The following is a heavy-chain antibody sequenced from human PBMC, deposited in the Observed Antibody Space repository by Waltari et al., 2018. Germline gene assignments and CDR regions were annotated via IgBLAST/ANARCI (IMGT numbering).Heavy chain of an antibody. CDR3: ARGLGDYTY. CDR1: GFNFSTYS. D-gene: IGHD4-17*01. V-gene: IGHV3-48*02. J-gene: IGHJ4*02. CDR2: IKSTGSTI. Sequence: EVQLVESGGGLVQRGGSLRLSCAASGFNFSTYSMNWVRQAPGKGLEWSSYIKSTGSTIHYADSVKGRFTISRDNAKNSLYLQMNSLRDEDTAVYYCARGLGDYTYWGQGTLVTVSS.